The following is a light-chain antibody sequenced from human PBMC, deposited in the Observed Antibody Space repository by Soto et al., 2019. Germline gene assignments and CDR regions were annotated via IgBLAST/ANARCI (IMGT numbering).Light chain of an antibody. CDR3: CSYAGSSTLV. J-gene: IGLJ2*01. CDR2: EGS. CDR1: SSDVGSYNL. V-gene: IGLV2-23*01. Sequence: QSVLTQPASVSGSPGQSITISCTGTSSDVGSYNLVSWYQQYPGKAPKLMIYEGSKRTSVVSNRFSGPKSGNTASLTISGLQAEDGADYYCCSYAGSSTLVFGGGTKLTVL.